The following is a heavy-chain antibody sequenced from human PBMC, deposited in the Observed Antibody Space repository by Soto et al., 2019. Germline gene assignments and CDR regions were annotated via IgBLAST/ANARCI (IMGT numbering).Heavy chain of an antibody. V-gene: IGHV3-48*02. CDR1: GFPFSIYS. CDR2: ITSDTNTI. J-gene: IGHJ4*02. D-gene: IGHD6-19*01. Sequence: EVQLVESGGGLVQPGGSLRLTCVASGFPFSIYSMNWVRQAPGKGLEWSSYITSDTNTIKYADSVKGRFTISRDNAKILVYLQMNSLRDEDTAVYFCARSVEGHFDYWGQGTVVTVSS. CDR3: ARSVEGHFDY.